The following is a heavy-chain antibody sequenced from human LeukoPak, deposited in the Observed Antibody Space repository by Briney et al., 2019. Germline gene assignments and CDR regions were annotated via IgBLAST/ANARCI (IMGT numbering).Heavy chain of an antibody. D-gene: IGHD3-22*01. CDR3: ARAQYYDSSGYYGY. J-gene: IGHJ4*02. CDR1: GGSFSGYY. V-gene: IGHV4-34*01. CDR2: INHSGST. Sequence: SETLSLTCAVYGGSFSGYYWSWLRQPPGKGLEWIGEINHSGSTNYNPSLKSRVTISVDTSKNQFSLKLSSVTAADTAVYYCARAQYYDSSGYYGYWGQGTLVTVSS.